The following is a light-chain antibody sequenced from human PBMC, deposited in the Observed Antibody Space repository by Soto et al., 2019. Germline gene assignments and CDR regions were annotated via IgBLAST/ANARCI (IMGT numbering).Light chain of an antibody. Sequence: DIQMTQSPSTLSASVGDRVTITCRGSQSINSWLAWYQQKPGKAPNLLIYKASSLESGVPSRFSGSGSGTEFTLTISSLQPDDFATYYCQQYNSYPWTFGQGTKVEIK. CDR2: KAS. V-gene: IGKV1-5*03. CDR1: QSINSW. J-gene: IGKJ1*01. CDR3: QQYNSYPWT.